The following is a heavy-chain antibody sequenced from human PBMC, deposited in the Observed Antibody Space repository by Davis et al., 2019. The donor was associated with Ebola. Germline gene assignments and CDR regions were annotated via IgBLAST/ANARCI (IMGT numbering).Heavy chain of an antibody. CDR3: ARLRGYGDEIYYYYYGMDV. V-gene: IGHV3-30*01. D-gene: IGHD4-17*01. J-gene: IGHJ6*04. Sequence: DSVKGRFTISRDNSENTVYLQMNSLRAEDTAVYYCARLRGYGDEIYYYYYGMDVWGKGTTVTVSS.